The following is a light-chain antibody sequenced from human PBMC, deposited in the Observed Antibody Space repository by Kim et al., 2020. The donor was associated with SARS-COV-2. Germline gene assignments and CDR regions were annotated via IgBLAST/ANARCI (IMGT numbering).Light chain of an antibody. Sequence: WSPGERSTLPCSASTTVSSDSLAWYQQTPGQAPRLLIYAASTRATGVPDRFSGSGSGTDFTLTITRLEPEDFAMYYCQQFDTSPYSFGQGTKLEI. CDR1: TTVSSDS. V-gene: IGKV3-20*01. CDR3: QQFDTSPYS. J-gene: IGKJ2*03. CDR2: AAS.